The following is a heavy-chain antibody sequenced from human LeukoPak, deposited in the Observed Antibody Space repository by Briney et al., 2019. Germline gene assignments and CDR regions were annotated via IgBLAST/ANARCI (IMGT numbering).Heavy chain of an antibody. CDR2: SRFSGST. J-gene: IGHJ4*02. V-gene: IGHV4-59*01. Sequence: SETLSLTCTVSGGSISSYYCNWIRQPPGKGLEWIGYSRFSGSTNYKPSLASRVTISLDTSKNQFSLKLTSVTAADTAMYYCARAGSSWSFDYWGQGTLVTVSS. CDR1: GGSISSYY. CDR3: ARAGSSWSFDY. D-gene: IGHD6-13*01.